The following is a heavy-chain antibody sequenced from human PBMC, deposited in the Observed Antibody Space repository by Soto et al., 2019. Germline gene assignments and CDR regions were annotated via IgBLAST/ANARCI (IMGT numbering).Heavy chain of an antibody. V-gene: IGHV4-59*01. CDR1: GGSISSYY. D-gene: IGHD3-22*01. CDR3: ARASIYYDSSGYYPGLDY. J-gene: IGHJ4*02. Sequence: ATLSLTCTVSGGSISSYYWSWIRQPPGKGLEWIGYIYYSGSTNYNPSLKSRVTISVDTSKNQFSLKLSSVTAADTAVYYCARASIYYDSSGYYPGLDYWGQGTLVTVSS. CDR2: IYYSGST.